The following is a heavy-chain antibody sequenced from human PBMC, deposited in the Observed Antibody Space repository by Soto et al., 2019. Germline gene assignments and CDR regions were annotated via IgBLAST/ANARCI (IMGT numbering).Heavy chain of an antibody. V-gene: IGHV4-59*08. CDR3: ARQGFVAIHGLVDV. J-gene: IGHJ6*02. CDR2: LHYGGSI. D-gene: IGHD3-10*01. Sequence: QVQLKESGPGLVKPSETLSLTCTVSGGSISSYYFSWFQQPPGEGLELIGVLHYGGSIEYIPALGSRVTMSVDTSNNQFSLSLSSVNAADTALYYCARQGFVAIHGLVDVWGQATTVIVSS. CDR1: GGSISSYY.